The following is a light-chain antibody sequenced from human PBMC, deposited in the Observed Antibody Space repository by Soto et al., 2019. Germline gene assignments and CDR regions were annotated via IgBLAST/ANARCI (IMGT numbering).Light chain of an antibody. Sequence: EIVMTQSPATLSVSPGERATLSCRASQSISSNLAWYQQKPGQAPRLLIYSASTRATGIPARFSGSGSGTEFTLTISSLQSEDFAVYYCQHYSYSPPAVFGPGTKVEIK. CDR2: SAS. V-gene: IGKV3D-15*01. CDR3: QHYSYSPPAV. CDR1: QSISSN. J-gene: IGKJ3*01.